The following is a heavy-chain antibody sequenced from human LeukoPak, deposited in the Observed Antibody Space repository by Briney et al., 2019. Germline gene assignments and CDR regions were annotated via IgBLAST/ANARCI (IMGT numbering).Heavy chain of an antibody. CDR2: IIPIFGAA. Sequence: ASVKVSCKASGYTFTAYYIHWVRQAPGQGLEWMGGIIPIFGAANYAQKFQDRVTITADKSTSTAYMELSSLRSEDTAVYYCARTVVVTAEHAFDIWGQGTMVTVSS. V-gene: IGHV1-69*06. J-gene: IGHJ3*02. D-gene: IGHD2-21*02. CDR1: GYTFTAYY. CDR3: ARTVVVTAEHAFDI.